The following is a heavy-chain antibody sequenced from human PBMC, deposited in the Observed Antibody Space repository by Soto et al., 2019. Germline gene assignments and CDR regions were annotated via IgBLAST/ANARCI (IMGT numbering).Heavy chain of an antibody. CDR1: GGSISSYY. D-gene: IGHD6-19*01. CDR2: IYYSGST. J-gene: IGHJ4*02. V-gene: IGHV4-59*01. Sequence: SETLSLTGTVSGGSISSYYWSWIRQPPGKGLEWIGYIYYSGSTNYNPSLKSRVTISVDTSKNQFSLKLSSVTAADTAVYYCAGRGSGSRPYDYFGQGTLVTFSS. CDR3: AGRGSGSRPYDY.